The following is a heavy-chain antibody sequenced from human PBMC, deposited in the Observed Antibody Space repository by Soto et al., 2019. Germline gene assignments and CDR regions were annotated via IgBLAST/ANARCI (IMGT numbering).Heavy chain of an antibody. V-gene: IGHV4-61*08. Sequence: SETLSLTCTVSGGSVSSGDYYWSWIRQPPGKGLEWIGNIYYTGFTSYNPSLESRVSVSVDTSKNQFSLKVSGVSAADTAVYYCATSQKGYNWNYFDHWGQGALVTVSS. D-gene: IGHD1-20*01. CDR3: ATSQKGYNWNYFDH. CDR2: IYYTGFT. J-gene: IGHJ4*02. CDR1: GGSVSSGDYY.